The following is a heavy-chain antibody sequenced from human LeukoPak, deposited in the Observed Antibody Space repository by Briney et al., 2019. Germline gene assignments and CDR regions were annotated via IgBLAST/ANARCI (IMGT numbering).Heavy chain of an antibody. Sequence: SSETLSLTCTVSGGSISSYYWSWIRQPPGKGLEWIGYIYYSGSINYDPSLKSRVTISVDTSKNQFSLKLSSVTAADTAVYYCARRTMVRGVIGYYYYGMDVWGQGTTVTVSS. CDR1: GGSISSYY. D-gene: IGHD3-10*01. CDR2: IYYSGSI. J-gene: IGHJ6*02. CDR3: ARRTMVRGVIGYYYYGMDV. V-gene: IGHV4-59*08.